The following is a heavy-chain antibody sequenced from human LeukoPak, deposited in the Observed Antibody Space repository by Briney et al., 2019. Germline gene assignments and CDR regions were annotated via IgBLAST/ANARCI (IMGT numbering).Heavy chain of an antibody. D-gene: IGHD1-14*01. CDR1: GFTFSTSA. Sequence: SVKVSCKASGFTFSTSAVQWVRQARGQRFEWIGWIGVGSGNTNYAERFQDRVTITRDTSASTAYMELSSLRSEDTAVYYCARDAGITQFDYWGQGTLVTVSS. CDR2: IGVGSGNT. CDR3: ARDAGITQFDY. J-gene: IGHJ4*02. V-gene: IGHV1-58*01.